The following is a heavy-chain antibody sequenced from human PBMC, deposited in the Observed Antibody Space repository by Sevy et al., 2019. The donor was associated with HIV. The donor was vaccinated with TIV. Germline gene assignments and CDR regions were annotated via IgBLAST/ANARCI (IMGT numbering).Heavy chain of an antibody. CDR2: INPNSGGT. V-gene: IGHV1-2*02. CDR1: GYTFTGYY. CDR3: ARITTIFTAGGDFQH. J-gene: IGHJ1*01. Sequence: ASVKVSCKASGYTFTGYYMHWVRQAPGQGPEWMGWINPNSGGTNYARMFQGRVTMTTDTSISTAYMELSRLRSDDTAMYYCARITTIFTAGGDFQHWGQGTLVTVSS. D-gene: IGHD3-9*01.